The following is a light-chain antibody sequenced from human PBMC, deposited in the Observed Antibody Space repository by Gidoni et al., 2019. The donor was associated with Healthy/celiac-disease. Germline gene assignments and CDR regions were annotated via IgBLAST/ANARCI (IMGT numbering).Light chain of an antibody. CDR1: QSISSY. CDR3: QQSYSTPYT. J-gene: IGKJ2*01. Sequence: DIQMTQSPSPLSASVGDRVTLTCRASQSISSYLHWYQQKPGKAPKLLIYAASSLQSGVPSRFRSSGSWTAFSLTISSLQPEDFAAYYCQQSYSTPYTFGQGTKLEIK. V-gene: IGKV1-39*01. CDR2: AAS.